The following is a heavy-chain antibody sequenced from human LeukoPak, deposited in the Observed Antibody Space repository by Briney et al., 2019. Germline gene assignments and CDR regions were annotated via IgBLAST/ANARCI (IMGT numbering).Heavy chain of an antibody. Sequence: ASETLSLACSVSGGSISSGGYYWSWIRQHPGKGLEWIGYISYSGSTHYNPSLKSRVTISEDTSKNQFSLKMTSVTAADTAVYYCARALTSATRYFDLWGRGTLVTVSS. J-gene: IGHJ2*01. CDR2: ISYSGST. D-gene: IGHD4-17*01. CDR1: GGSISSGGYY. CDR3: ARALTSATRYFDL. V-gene: IGHV4-31*03.